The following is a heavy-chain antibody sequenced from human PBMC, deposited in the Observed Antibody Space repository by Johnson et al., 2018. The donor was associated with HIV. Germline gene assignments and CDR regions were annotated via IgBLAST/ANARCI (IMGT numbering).Heavy chain of an antibody. CDR3: AKDQGYWGEDAFDV. J-gene: IGHJ3*01. Sequence: QVQLVESGGGVVQPGRSLRLSCAASGFTFSSYGMHWVRQAPGKGLEWVAVISYDGNNKYFADSVKGRFTISRDNSKKTLYLQMNNLRVEDTALYYCAKDQGYWGEDAFDVWGQGTMVTVYS. D-gene: IGHD3-16*01. CDR2: ISYDGNNK. CDR1: GFTFSSYG. V-gene: IGHV3-30*18.